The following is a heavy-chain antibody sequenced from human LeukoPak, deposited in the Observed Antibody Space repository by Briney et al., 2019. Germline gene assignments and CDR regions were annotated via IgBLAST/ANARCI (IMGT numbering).Heavy chain of an antibody. D-gene: IGHD3-22*01. CDR2: ISGSDAGT. CDR1: GFTFNNYA. CDR3: AKEYYYDSSGYYLEFGPSSYFDY. Sequence: PGGSLRLSCAASGFTFNNYAMSWVRQAPGKGLEWVSAISGSDAGTYYADSVKGRFTISRDNSKNTLYLQMNSLRAEDTAVYYCAKEYYYDSSGYYLEFGPSSYFDYWGQGTLVTVSS. J-gene: IGHJ4*02. V-gene: IGHV3-23*01.